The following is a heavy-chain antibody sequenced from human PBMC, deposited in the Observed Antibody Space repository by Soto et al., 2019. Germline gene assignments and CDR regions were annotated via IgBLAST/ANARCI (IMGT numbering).Heavy chain of an antibody. CDR1: GGSINSYY. CDR3: ARRDHGSGSYS. Sequence: SETLSLTCTVSGGSINSYYWSWIRQPPGKGLEWIGYIFSSGSTNYNPSLKSRVTISVDTSKNQFSLQLSSVTAADTAVYYCARRDHGSGSYSWGQGTLVTVSS. D-gene: IGHD3-10*01. V-gene: IGHV4-59*08. J-gene: IGHJ5*02. CDR2: IFSSGST.